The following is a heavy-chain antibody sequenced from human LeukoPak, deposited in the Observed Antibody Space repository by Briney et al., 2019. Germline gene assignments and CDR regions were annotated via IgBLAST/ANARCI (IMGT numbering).Heavy chain of an antibody. D-gene: IGHD7-27*01. CDR3: ARQTAMGRSGDY. Sequence: GESLKISCKASGYSFTRYWIGWLRHMPGKGREWMGIIDPSDSETRYTPSFQGQVTISVDKSLTTAYLQWNSLKASDTAMYYCARQTAMGRSGDYWGQGTLVTVSS. CDR1: GYSFTRYW. V-gene: IGHV5-51*01. CDR2: IDPSDSET. J-gene: IGHJ4*02.